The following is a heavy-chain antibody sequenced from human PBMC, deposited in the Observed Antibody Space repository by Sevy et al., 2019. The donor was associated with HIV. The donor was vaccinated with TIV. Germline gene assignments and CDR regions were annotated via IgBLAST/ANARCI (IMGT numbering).Heavy chain of an antibody. D-gene: IGHD5-18*01. CDR1: GFTVTSNY. CDR2: FHNGDST. Sequence: AGSLRLSCAATGFTVTSNYMSWVRQGPGKALEWVSGFHNGDSTQYADSVKGRFTISRDKSNNTLYLQMDSLRAEDTAVYYCAREAGYSGFDYWGQGTLVTVSS. V-gene: IGHV3-53*01. CDR3: AREAGYSGFDY. J-gene: IGHJ4*02.